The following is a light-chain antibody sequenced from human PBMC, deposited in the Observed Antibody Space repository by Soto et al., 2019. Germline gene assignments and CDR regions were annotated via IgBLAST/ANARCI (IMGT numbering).Light chain of an antibody. CDR3: SSFTSSNPWV. CDR1: SSDVGGYNY. Sequence: QSALTQPASVSGSPGQSITISCTGTSSDVGGYNYVSWYQQHPGKAPKLMIYEVSNRPSGVSNRFSGSKSGNTASLTISGLQAEDEADYYCSSFTSSNPWVFGGGTKVTVL. CDR2: EVS. J-gene: IGLJ3*02. V-gene: IGLV2-14*01.